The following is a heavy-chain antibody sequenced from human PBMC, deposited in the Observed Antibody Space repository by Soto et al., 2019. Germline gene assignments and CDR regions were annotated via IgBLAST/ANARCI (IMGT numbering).Heavy chain of an antibody. D-gene: IGHD6-13*01. CDR3: ARDEGGSSWYYYYYMDV. V-gene: IGHV3-21*01. CDR1: GFTFSSYS. J-gene: IGHJ6*03. CDR2: ISSSSSYI. Sequence: GESLKISCAASGFTFSSYSMNWVRQAPGKGLEWVSSISSSSSYIYYADSVKGRFTISRDNAKNSLYLQMNSLRAEDTAVYYCARDEGGSSWYYYYYMDVWGKGTTVTVSS.